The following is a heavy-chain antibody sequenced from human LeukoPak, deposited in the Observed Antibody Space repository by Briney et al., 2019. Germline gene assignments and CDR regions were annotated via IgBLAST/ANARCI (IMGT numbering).Heavy chain of an antibody. CDR3: ARLPSSGYLGYFDC. J-gene: IGHJ4*02. D-gene: IGHD3-22*01. Sequence: ASVKVSRKASGYTFTGYYMHWVRRAPGQGLEWMGWINPNSGGTNYAQKFQGRVTMTRDTSISTAYMELSRLRSDDTAVYYCARLPSSGYLGYFDCWGQGTLVTVSS. CDR2: INPNSGGT. V-gene: IGHV1-2*02. CDR1: GYTFTGYY.